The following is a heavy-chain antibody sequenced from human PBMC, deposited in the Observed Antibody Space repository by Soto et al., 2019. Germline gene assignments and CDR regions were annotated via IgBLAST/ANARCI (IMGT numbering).Heavy chain of an antibody. J-gene: IGHJ4*02. CDR2: ISYNSGAI. V-gene: IGHV3-9*01. Sequence: VQLVESGGGLVQPGRSLRLSCGASGFKFEDYAIHWVRQSPGKGLEWVAGISYNSGAIGYADSVRGRFTISRDNARKSLYLQMNSLRDDDTAFYYCTKALYWGFDFWGRGTLVIVSS. CDR3: TKALYWGFDF. D-gene: IGHD3-16*01. CDR1: GFKFEDYA.